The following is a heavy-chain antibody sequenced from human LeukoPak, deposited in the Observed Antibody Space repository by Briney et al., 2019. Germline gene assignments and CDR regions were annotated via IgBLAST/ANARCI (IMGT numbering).Heavy chain of an antibody. J-gene: IGHJ5*02. CDR3: ARSEGLVEVRFAP. Sequence: PSETLSLTCTVPGGSISSSSYYWGWIRQPPGKGLEWIGSIYYSGSTYYNPSLKSRVTISVDTSKNQFSLKLNSMTAADTAVYYCARSEGLVEVRFAPWGQGTLVTVSS. CDR1: GGSISSSSYY. CDR2: IYYSGST. D-gene: IGHD2-8*02. V-gene: IGHV4-39*07.